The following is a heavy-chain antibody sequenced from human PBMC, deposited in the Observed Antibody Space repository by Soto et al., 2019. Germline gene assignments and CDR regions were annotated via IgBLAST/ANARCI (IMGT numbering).Heavy chain of an antibody. D-gene: IGHD2-2*01. J-gene: IGHJ6*02. CDR2: ISAYNGNT. CDR3: ARDQGYCSSTSCRYEWGYYYYGMDV. CDR1: GYTFTSYG. V-gene: IGHV1-18*01. Sequence: QVQLVQSGAEVKKPGASVKVSCKASGYTFTSYGISWVRQAPGQGLEWMGWISAYNGNTNYAQKLQGRVTMTTDTSTSTAYKELRSLRSDDTAVYYCARDQGYCSSTSCRYEWGYYYYGMDVWGQGTTVTVSS.